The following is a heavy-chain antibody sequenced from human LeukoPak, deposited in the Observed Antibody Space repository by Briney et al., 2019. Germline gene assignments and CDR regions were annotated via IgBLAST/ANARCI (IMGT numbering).Heavy chain of an antibody. D-gene: IGHD3-22*01. Sequence: ASVKVSCKASGYTFTSYGISWVRQAPGQGLEWMGWISAYNGNTNYAQKLQGRVTMTTDTSTCTAYMELRSLRSDDTAVYYCARQSLRDYYDSSGSDPPWFDPWGQGTLVTVSS. J-gene: IGHJ5*02. CDR3: ARQSLRDYYDSSGSDPPWFDP. CDR1: GYTFTSYG. CDR2: ISAYNGNT. V-gene: IGHV1-18*01.